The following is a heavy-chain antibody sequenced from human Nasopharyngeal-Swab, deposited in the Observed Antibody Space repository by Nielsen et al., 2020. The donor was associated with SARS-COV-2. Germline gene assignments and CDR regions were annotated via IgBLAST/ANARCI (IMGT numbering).Heavy chain of an antibody. D-gene: IGHD1-1*01. CDR3: ARASSSNDGAFDI. CDR1: GFTFSSYD. J-gene: IGHJ3*02. Sequence: GESLKISCAASGFTFSSYDMHWVRQATGKVLEWVSAIGTAGDTYYPGSVKGRFTISRENAKNSLYLQMNSLRAGDTAVYYCARASSSNDGAFDIWGQGTMVTVSS. V-gene: IGHV3-13*04. CDR2: IGTAGDT.